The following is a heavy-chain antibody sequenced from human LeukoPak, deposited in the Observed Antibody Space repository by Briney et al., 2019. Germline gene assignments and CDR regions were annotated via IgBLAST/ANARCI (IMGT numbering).Heavy chain of an antibody. D-gene: IGHD2-8*01. V-gene: IGHV1-8*01. J-gene: IGHJ6*03. CDR2: MNPNSGNT. Sequence: ASVKVSCKASGYTFTSYDINWVRQATGQGLEWMGWMNPNSGNTGYAQKFQDRVTMTRNTSISTAYMELSSLRSEDTAVYYCARGNGGYCTNGVCRFLRWSDYYYYYMDVWGKGTTVTVSS. CDR1: GYTFTSYD. CDR3: ARGNGGYCTNGVCRFLRWSDYYYYYMDV.